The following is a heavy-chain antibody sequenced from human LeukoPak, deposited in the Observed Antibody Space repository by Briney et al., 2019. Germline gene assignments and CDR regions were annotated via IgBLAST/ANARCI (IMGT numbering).Heavy chain of an antibody. CDR2: IYTSGST. D-gene: IGHD3-3*01. CDR3: ARDPSIFGAFDI. CDR1: GGSISSGSYY. Sequence: SQTLSLTCSVSGGSISSGSYYWSWIRQPAGKGLEWIGRIYTSGSTNYNPSLRSRVTISVDTSKNQFSLKLSSVTAADTAVYYCARDPSIFGAFDIWGQGTMVTVSS. V-gene: IGHV4-61*02. J-gene: IGHJ3*02.